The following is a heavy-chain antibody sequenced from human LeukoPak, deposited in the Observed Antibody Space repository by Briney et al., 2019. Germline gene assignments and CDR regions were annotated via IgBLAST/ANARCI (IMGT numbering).Heavy chain of an antibody. CDR3: ARDSAMVRGRPYYFDY. CDR2: IIPIFGTA. V-gene: IGHV1-69*13. Sequence: SVKVSCKASGGTFSSYAISWVRQAPGQGLEWMGGIIPIFGTANYAQKFQGRVTITADESTSTAYMELSSLRSEDTAVYYCARDSAMVRGRPYYFDYWGQGTLVTVSS. CDR1: GGTFSSYA. J-gene: IGHJ4*02. D-gene: IGHD3-10*01.